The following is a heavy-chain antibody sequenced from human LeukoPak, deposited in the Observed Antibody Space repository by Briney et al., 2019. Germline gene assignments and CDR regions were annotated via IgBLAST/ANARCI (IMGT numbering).Heavy chain of an antibody. CDR1: GFTFSSYG. CDR3: ARDTYGSSWSPLTY. D-gene: IGHD6-13*01. CDR2: IWYDGSNK. J-gene: IGHJ4*02. Sequence: GGSLRLSCAASGFTFSSYGMHWVRQAPGKGLEWVAVIWYDGSNKYYADSVKGRFTVSRDNSENTVYLQMNSLSTEDTALYYCARDTYGSSWSPLTYWGQGTLVTVSS. V-gene: IGHV3-33*01.